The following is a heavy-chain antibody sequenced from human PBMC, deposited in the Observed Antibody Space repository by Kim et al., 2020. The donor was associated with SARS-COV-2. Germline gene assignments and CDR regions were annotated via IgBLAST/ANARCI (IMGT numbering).Heavy chain of an antibody. J-gene: IGHJ6*02. CDR1: GFTFNNYG. Sequence: GGSLRLSCAASGFTFNNYGIHWVRQAPGKGLEWVAVIWYDGSNKYYADSVKGRFTISRDNSKNTLYLQMNSLRAEDTAVYYCARDGSSCNSSGCHLWHYYGMGVWGQGTTVTVSS. D-gene: IGHD2-2*01. V-gene: IGHV3-33*01. CDR2: IWYDGSNK. CDR3: ARDGSSCNSSGCHLWHYYGMGV.